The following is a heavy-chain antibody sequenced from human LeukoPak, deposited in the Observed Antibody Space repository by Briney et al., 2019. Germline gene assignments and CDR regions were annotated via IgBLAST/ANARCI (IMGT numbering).Heavy chain of an antibody. J-gene: IGHJ4*02. CDR1: GFTFSNYW. CDR2: ISFDGTNK. CDR3: AKDRTPHHYESSGYLPPFEY. D-gene: IGHD3-22*01. Sequence: GGSLRLSCAASGFTFSNYWMSWVRQAPGKGLEWVAVISFDGTNKYYGDSVKGRFTISRDNSKNTLYLQMNRLRDEDTAVYYCAKDRTPHHYESSGYLPPFEYWGQGTLVTVSS. V-gene: IGHV3-30*18.